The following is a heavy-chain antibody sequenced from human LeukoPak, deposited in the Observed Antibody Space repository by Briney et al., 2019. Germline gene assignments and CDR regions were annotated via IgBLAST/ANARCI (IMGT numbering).Heavy chain of an antibody. J-gene: IGHJ4*02. Sequence: GRSLRLSCAASGFTYSSYGMHWVRQAPGKGLEWVAVISYDGSNKYYADFVKGRFTISRDNSKNTLYLQMNSLRAEDTAVYYCAKDLGNCGGDCYSGDYWGQGTLVTVSS. D-gene: IGHD2-21*02. V-gene: IGHV3-30*18. CDR3: AKDLGNCGGDCYSGDY. CDR1: GFTYSSYG. CDR2: ISYDGSNK.